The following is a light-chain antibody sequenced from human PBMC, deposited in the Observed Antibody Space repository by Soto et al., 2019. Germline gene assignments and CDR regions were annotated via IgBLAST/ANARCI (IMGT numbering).Light chain of an antibody. J-gene: IGLJ2*01. CDR1: SGHTNYA. CDR2: INSDGSH. CDR3: QTWGTGIVT. V-gene: IGLV4-69*01. Sequence: QIVLTQSPSASASPGASVKLTCTLSSGHTNYAIAWHQQQPEKGPRFLMKINSDGSHSKGDGVPDRFSGSSSGAERYFTISSLQSEDEADYYCQTWGTGIVTFGGGTKLTVL.